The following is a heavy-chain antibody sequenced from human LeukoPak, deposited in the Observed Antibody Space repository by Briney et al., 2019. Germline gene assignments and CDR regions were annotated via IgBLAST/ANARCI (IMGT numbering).Heavy chain of an antibody. CDR1: GFTFKNFA. CDR2: ISSDGSRQ. J-gene: IGHJ4*02. CDR3: AKGPTYSTSYFDH. V-gene: IGHV3-30*04. D-gene: IGHD6-6*01. Sequence: GGSLRLSCAASGFTFKNFAMHWVRQAPGKGLAWVTLISSDGSRQNYADSVTGRFTISRDNSKNTLFLQMNSLRAEDTAVYYCAKGPTYSTSYFDHWGQGTLVTVSS.